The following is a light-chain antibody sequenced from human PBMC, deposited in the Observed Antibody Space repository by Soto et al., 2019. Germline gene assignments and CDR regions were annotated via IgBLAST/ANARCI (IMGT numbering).Light chain of an antibody. CDR2: DVS. CDR3: ASYTTSSTYV. CDR1: SSDVGGYSY. V-gene: IGLV2-14*01. Sequence: VLTQPASVSGSPGQSIAISCTGTSSDVGGYSYVSWYQQQPGKAPKLVISDVSNRPSGVSDRFSGSKSGNTASLTISGLQTEDEADYYCASYTTSSTYVFGTGTKLTVL. J-gene: IGLJ1*01.